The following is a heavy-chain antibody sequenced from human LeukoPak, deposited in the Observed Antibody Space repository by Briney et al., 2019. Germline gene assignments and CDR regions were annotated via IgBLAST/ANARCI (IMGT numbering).Heavy chain of an antibody. J-gene: IGHJ4*02. CDR3: ARDLVTTGGVYFDY. CDR2: ISGSGSTT. Sequence: PGGSLRLSCAASGFTFSTYEMNWVRQAPGKGLEWVSYISGSGSTTHYADSVKGRFTISRDNAKNSLYLQMNSLRAEGTAVYYCARDLVTTGGVYFDYWGQGALVTVSS. CDR1: GFTFSTYE. V-gene: IGHV3-48*03. D-gene: IGHD4-11*01.